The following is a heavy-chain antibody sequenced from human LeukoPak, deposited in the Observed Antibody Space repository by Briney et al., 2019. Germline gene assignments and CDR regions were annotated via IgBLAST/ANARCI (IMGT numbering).Heavy chain of an antibody. CDR3: ARDIISGERRLMHY. V-gene: IGHV1-18*01. CDR2: ISAYNGNT. Sequence: GASVKVSCKASGYTFTSYGISWVRQAPGQGLEWMGWISAYNGNTNYAQKLQGRVTMTTDTSTSTAYMELRSLRSDDPAVYYCARDIISGERRLMHYWGQGTLVTVSS. J-gene: IGHJ4*02. CDR1: GYTFTSYG. D-gene: IGHD1-1*01.